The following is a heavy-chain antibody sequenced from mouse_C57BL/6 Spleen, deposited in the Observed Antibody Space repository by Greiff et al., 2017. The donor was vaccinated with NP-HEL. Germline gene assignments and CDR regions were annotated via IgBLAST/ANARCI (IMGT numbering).Heavy chain of an antibody. V-gene: IGHV14-1*01. D-gene: IGHD2-2*01. Sequence: VQLKQSGAELVRPGASVKLSCTASGFNIKDYYMHWVKQRPEQGLAWIGRIDPEDGDTEYAPKFQGKATMTADTPSTPAYLQLSSLTSEDTAVYYCTTLALTMVTASDYWGQGTTLTVSA. CDR1: GFNIKDYY. CDR2: IDPEDGDT. CDR3: TTLALTMVTASDY. J-gene: IGHJ2*01.